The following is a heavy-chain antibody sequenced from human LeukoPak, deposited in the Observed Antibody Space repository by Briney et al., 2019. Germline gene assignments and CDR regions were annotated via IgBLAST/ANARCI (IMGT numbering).Heavy chain of an antibody. D-gene: IGHD3-10*01. J-gene: IGHJ4*02. V-gene: IGHV3-21*01. CDR1: GFIFSSYS. Sequence: KPGGSLRLSCAPSGFIFSSYSMKWVRQAPGKGLEWVSSISSSSNYIYYADSVKGRFTIYRDNAKNSLYLQMNSLRAEDTAVYYCASLPPYGSGTTFDYWGQGTLVTVSS. CDR2: ISSSSNYI. CDR3: ASLPPYGSGTTFDY.